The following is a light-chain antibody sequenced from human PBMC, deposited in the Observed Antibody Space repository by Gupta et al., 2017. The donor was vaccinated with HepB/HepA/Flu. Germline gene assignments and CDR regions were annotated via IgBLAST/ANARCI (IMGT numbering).Light chain of an antibody. Sequence: DIQMTPPPSPLPASVGDRVTITCRASQSISNLLAWYQQKPGKAPNLLIYKASSLESGVPSRFSGSGSGTEFTLTISSLQPDDFATYYCQQYNTYSWTFGQGTKVEIK. CDR3: QQYNTYSWT. J-gene: IGKJ1*01. V-gene: IGKV1-5*03. CDR1: QSISNL. CDR2: KAS.